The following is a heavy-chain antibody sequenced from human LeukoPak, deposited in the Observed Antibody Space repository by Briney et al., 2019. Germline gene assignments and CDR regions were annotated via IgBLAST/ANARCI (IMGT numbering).Heavy chain of an antibody. J-gene: IGHJ6*04. CDR3: AELGITMIGGV. CDR2: ISSGSTI. CDR1: GFTFNSYE. Sequence: PGGSLRLSCAASGFTFNSYEMNWVRQAPGKGLEWVSYISSGSTIYYADSVKGRFTISRDNAKNSLYLQMNSLRAEDTAVYYCAELGITMIGGVWGKGTTVTISS. V-gene: IGHV3-48*03. D-gene: IGHD3-10*02.